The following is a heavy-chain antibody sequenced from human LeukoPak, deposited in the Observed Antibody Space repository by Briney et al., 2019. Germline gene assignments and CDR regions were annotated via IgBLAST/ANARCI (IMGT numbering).Heavy chain of an antibody. J-gene: IGHJ4*02. CDR2: ISYDGSNK. CDR3: ARDGGSHIAVAGYFDY. D-gene: IGHD6-19*01. Sequence: GGSLRLSCAASGFTFSSYAMHWVRQAPGKGLEWVAVISYDGSNKYYADSVKGRFTISRDDSKNTLYLQMNSLRAEDTAVYYCARDGGSHIAVAGYFDYWGQGTLVTVSS. CDR1: GFTFSSYA. V-gene: IGHV3-30-3*01.